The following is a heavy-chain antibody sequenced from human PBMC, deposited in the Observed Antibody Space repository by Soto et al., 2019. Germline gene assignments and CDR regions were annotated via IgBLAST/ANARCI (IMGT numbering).Heavy chain of an antibody. J-gene: IGHJ4*02. CDR1: GFSLSTSGVG. D-gene: IGHD3-10*01. Sequence: QITLKESGPTLVKPTQTLTLTCTFSGFSLSTSGVGVGWIRQPPGKALEWLALIYWDDDKRYSPSLKSRLTITKDTSKNQVVLTMTNMDPVDTATHYCAHRRILWFGDKGFDYWGQGTLVTVSS. V-gene: IGHV2-5*02. CDR2: IYWDDDK. CDR3: AHRRILWFGDKGFDY.